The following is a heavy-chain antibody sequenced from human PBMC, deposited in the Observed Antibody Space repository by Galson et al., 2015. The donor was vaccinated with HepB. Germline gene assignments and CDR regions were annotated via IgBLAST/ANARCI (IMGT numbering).Heavy chain of an antibody. CDR2: ISYDGSNK. CDR3: ARDPGYSSSWFRYYYYYYMDV. J-gene: IGHJ6*03. V-gene: IGHV3-30*03. CDR1: GFTFSSYG. Sequence: SLRLSCAASGFTFSSYGMHWVRQAPGKGLEWVAVISYDGSNKYYADSVKGRFTISRDNSKNTLYLQMNSLRAEDTAVYYCARDPGYSSSWFRYYYYYYMDVWGKGTTVTVSS. D-gene: IGHD6-13*01.